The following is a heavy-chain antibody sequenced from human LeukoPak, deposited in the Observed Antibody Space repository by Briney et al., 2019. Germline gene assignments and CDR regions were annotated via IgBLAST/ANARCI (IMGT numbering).Heavy chain of an antibody. V-gene: IGHV3-53*01. J-gene: IGHJ4*02. CDR1: GFTVSSNY. CDR2: IYSGGST. CDR3: ANEIRPNDH. D-gene: IGHD4-17*01. Sequence: GGSLRLSCAASGFTVSSNYMSWVRQAPGKGLEWVSIIYSGGSTCYADSVKGRFTISRDNSKNTLYLQMNSLRPEDTAVYYCANEIRPNDHWGQGTLVTVSS.